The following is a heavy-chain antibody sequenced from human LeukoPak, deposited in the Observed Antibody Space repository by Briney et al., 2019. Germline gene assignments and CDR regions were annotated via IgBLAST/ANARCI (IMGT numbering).Heavy chain of an antibody. J-gene: IGHJ4*02. V-gene: IGHV3-7*01. Sequence: GGSLRLSYAASGFSFSGFWMSWLRQAPGTGLEWVTNIKEDGKKIYQVDSLKGRFTISRDNAKNSLFLQMNSLRVEDTAIYYCARGQNWNHDFWGQGTLVTVSS. CDR2: IKEDGKKI. CDR1: GFSFSGFW. D-gene: IGHD1-14*01. CDR3: ARGQNWNHDF.